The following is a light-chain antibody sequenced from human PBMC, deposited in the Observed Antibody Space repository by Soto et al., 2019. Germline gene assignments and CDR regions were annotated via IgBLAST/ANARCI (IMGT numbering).Light chain of an antibody. CDR3: QPRSDSLT. Sequence: EIVLTQSPATLSLSPGEGATLSCRASQSAGSYLAWYQQKPGQAPRLLIYDTSNRATGIPARFSGSGSGRDFTLTISSLEPEDFAAYYCQPRSDSLTFGGGTKVEIK. V-gene: IGKV3-11*02. CDR1: QSAGSY. J-gene: IGKJ4*01. CDR2: DTS.